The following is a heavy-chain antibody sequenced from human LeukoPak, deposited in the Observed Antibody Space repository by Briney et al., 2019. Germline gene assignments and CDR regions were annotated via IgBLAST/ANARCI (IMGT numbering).Heavy chain of an antibody. V-gene: IGHV3-74*01. CDR2: INSDGSST. J-gene: IGHJ4*02. D-gene: IGHD6-13*01. CDR3: ARASAAAGIDY. Sequence: PGGSLRLSCAASGFTFSSYWMHWVRQAPGKGLVWVSRINSDGSSTNYADSVKGRFTISRDNAKNTLYLQMNSLRAEDTAVYYCARASAAAGIDYWGQGTLVTVSS. CDR1: GFTFSSYW.